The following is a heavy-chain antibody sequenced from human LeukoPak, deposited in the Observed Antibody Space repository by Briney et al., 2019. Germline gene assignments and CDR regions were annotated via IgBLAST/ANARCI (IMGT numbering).Heavy chain of an antibody. CDR1: GGSISSYY. Sequence: SETLSLTCTVSGGSISSYYWSWIRQPPGKGLEWIGYIYYSGSTNYNPSLKSRVTISVDTSKNQFSLKLRSVTAADTAVYYCARVSGYMIEDYFDYWGQGILVTVSS. CDR2: IYYSGST. J-gene: IGHJ4*02. CDR3: ARVSGYMIEDYFDY. D-gene: IGHD3-22*01. V-gene: IGHV4-59*01.